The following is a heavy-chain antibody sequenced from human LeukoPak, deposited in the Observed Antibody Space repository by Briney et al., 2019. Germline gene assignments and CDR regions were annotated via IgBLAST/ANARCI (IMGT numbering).Heavy chain of an antibody. V-gene: IGHV3-66*01. D-gene: IGHD6-6*01. CDR1: GFTVSSNY. J-gene: IGHJ4*01. CDR3: ARAYSSSFNFDY. CDR2: IYSGGST. Sequence: GGSLRLSCAASGFTVSSNYMSWVRQAPGKGLEWVSVIYSGGSTYYADSVKGRFTISRDNSKNTLYLQMNSLRAEDTAVYYCARAYSSSFNFDYWGQEPWSPSPQ.